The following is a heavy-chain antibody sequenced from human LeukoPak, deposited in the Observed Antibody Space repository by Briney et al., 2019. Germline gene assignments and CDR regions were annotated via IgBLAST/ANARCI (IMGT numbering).Heavy chain of an antibody. Sequence: PSETLSLTCTVSGGSISSSSYYWGWIRQPPGKGLEWIGSIYYSGSTYYNPSLKSRVTISVDTSKNQFSLKLSSVTAADTAVYYCARGRSGWYPHYFDYWGQGTLVTVSS. D-gene: IGHD6-19*01. CDR3: ARGRSGWYPHYFDY. J-gene: IGHJ4*02. CDR1: GGSISSSSYY. CDR2: IYYSGST. V-gene: IGHV4-39*07.